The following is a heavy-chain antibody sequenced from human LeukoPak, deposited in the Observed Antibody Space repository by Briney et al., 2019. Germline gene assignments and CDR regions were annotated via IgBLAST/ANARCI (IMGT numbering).Heavy chain of an antibody. J-gene: IGHJ5*02. CDR3: ARARRYYDFWSGPESWFDP. CDR2: INHSGST. CDR1: GGSFSGYY. V-gene: IGHV4-34*01. Sequence: PSETLSRTCAVYGGSFSGYYWSWIRQPPGKGLEWIGEINHSGSTNYNPSLKSRVTISVDTSKNQFSLKLSSVTAADTAVYYCARARRYYDFWSGPESWFDPWGQGTLVTVSS. D-gene: IGHD3-3*01.